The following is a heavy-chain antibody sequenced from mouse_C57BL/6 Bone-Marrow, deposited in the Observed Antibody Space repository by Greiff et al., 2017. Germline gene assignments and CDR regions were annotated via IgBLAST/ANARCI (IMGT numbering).Heavy chain of an antibody. Sequence: EVMLVESGGGLVKPGGSLKFSCAASGFTFSDYGMHWVRQAPEKGLEWVAYISSGSSTIYSADTVKGRFTISRDDDKNTLFLQMASLRSEDTAMYYCARLFDVWGTGTTVTVSS. CDR2: ISSGSSTI. V-gene: IGHV5-17*01. CDR1: GFTFSDYG. CDR3: ARLFDV. J-gene: IGHJ1*03.